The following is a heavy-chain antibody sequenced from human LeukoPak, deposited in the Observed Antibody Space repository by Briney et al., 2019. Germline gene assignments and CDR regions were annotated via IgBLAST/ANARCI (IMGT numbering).Heavy chain of an antibody. Sequence: GGSLRLSCAASGFTVSSNYMSWVRQAPGKGLEWVSVIFSGRTTYYADSVKGRFTISRHNSKNTLYLQMNSLRAEDTAVYYCAKEWIRTVTPGDDAFDIWGQGTMVTVSS. V-gene: IGHV3-53*01. CDR2: IFSGRTT. J-gene: IGHJ3*02. CDR3: AKEWIRTVTPGDDAFDI. CDR1: GFTVSSNY. D-gene: IGHD4-17*01.